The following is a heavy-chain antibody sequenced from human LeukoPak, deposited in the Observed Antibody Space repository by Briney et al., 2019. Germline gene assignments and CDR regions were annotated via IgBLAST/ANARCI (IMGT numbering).Heavy chain of an antibody. D-gene: IGHD1-26*01. J-gene: IGHJ4*02. Sequence: PSETLSLTCAVSSGSISSSNWWSWVRQPPGKGLEWIGEIYHSGSTNYNPSLKSRVTISVDKSKNQFSLKLSSVTAADTAVYYCARGTLGATGLFADYWGQGTLVTVYS. CDR1: SGSISSSNW. CDR2: IYHSGST. CDR3: ARGTLGATGLFADY. V-gene: IGHV4-4*02.